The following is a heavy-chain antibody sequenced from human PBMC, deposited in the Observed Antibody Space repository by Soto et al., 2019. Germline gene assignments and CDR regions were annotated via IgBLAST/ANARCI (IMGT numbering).Heavy chain of an antibody. D-gene: IGHD2-2*01. Sequence: ASVKVSCKASGGTFSSYAISWVRQAPGQGLEWMGGIIPIFGTANYAQKFQGRVTITADESTSTAYMELSSLRSEDTAVYYCARVFVVVPAAMRAYKFRDYYYGMDVWGQGTTVTVSS. CDR3: ARVFVVVPAAMRAYKFRDYYYGMDV. J-gene: IGHJ6*02. V-gene: IGHV1-69*13. CDR2: IIPIFGTA. CDR1: GGTFSSYA.